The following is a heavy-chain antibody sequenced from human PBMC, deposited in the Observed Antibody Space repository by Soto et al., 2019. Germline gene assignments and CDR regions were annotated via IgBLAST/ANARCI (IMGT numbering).Heavy chain of an antibody. D-gene: IGHD3-3*01. CDR1: GYTFTSYG. J-gene: IGHJ4*02. CDR3: ARLYDFWSGYGALDY. CDR2: ISAYNGNT. V-gene: IGHV1-18*01. Sequence: GASVKVSCKASGYTFTSYGISWVRQAPGQGLEWMGWISAYNGNTNYAQKLQGRVTMTTDTSTSTAYMELRSLRSDDTAVYYCARLYDFWSGYGALDYWGQGTLVTVSS.